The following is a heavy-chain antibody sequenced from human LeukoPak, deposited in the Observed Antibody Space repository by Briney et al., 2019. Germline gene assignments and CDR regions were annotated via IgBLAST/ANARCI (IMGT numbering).Heavy chain of an antibody. V-gene: IGHV4-38-2*02. CDR3: ARVGATRGYYYYYYMDV. Sequence: PSETLSLTCTVSGYSISSGYYWGWVRQPPGKGLEWIGNIYPTGSTYYNPSLKSRVTISVDKSKNQFSLKLSSVTAADTAVYYCARVGATRGYYYYYYMDVWGKGTTVTVSS. D-gene: IGHD1-26*01. CDR1: GYSISSGYY. CDR2: IYPTGST. J-gene: IGHJ6*03.